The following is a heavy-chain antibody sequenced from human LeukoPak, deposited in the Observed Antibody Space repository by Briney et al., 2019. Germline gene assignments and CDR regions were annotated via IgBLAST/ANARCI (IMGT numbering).Heavy chain of an antibody. CDR1: GFTFTYAW. CDR3: STAVNGSYFD. J-gene: IGHJ1*01. CDR2: IKSNPDGGTA. V-gene: IGHV3-15*01. D-gene: IGHD1-26*01. Sequence: AGSLRLSCAASGFTFTYAWMTWVRQAPGKGLEGVGRIKSNPDGGTADYAAPVKGRFTISRDDSRNTLYLQMNNLEIDDTAVYFCSTAVNGSYFDWGQGTLVIVSS.